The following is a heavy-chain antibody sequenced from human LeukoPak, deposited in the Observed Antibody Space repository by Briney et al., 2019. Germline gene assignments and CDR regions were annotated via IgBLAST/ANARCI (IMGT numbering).Heavy chain of an antibody. J-gene: IGHJ4*02. Sequence: SETLSLTCTVSGGSISSYYWSWIRQPPGKGLEWIGCIYYSGSTNYNPSLKSRVTISVDTSKNQFSLKLSSVTAADTAVYYCERVGRTYYFDYWGQGTMVTVSS. CDR1: GGSISSYY. CDR3: ERVGRTYYFDY. CDR2: IYYSGST. V-gene: IGHV4-59*01.